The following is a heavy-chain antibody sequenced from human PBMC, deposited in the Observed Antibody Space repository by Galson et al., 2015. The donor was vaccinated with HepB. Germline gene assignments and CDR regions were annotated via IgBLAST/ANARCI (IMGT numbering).Heavy chain of an antibody. CDR1: GFTFSIYS. V-gene: IGHV3-21*01. CDR3: ARAVMQVRTSYYAMDV. D-gene: IGHD2-8*01. J-gene: IGHJ6*02. CDR2: ISSDNNYI. Sequence: SLRLSCAASGFTFSIYSLNWVRQAPGKGLEWVSSISSDNNYIYYADSVKGRFTISRDNAKNSLYLQMISLRAEDTAVYYCARAVMQVRTSYYAMDVWGQGTTVTVSS.